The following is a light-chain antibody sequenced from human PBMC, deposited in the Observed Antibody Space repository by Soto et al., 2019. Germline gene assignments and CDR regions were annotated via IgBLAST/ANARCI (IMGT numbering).Light chain of an antibody. J-gene: IGLJ3*02. V-gene: IGLV2-8*01. CDR1: SSDVGAYNY. Sequence: QSALTQPPSASGSPGQSVTISCTGTSSDVGAYNYVSWYQQYPGTAPKLMIYEVNNRPSGVPDRFSGSKSGKTASLTVSGLQAEDEADYHCTSYASSSIWVFGGGTKLTVL. CDR3: TSYASSSIWV. CDR2: EVN.